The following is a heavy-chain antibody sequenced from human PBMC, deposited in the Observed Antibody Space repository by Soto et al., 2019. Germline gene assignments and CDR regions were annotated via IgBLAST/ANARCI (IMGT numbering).Heavy chain of an antibody. CDR2: IIPIFGTA. V-gene: IGHV1-69*13. CDR3: ATSPMVVTAIPFDY. J-gene: IGHJ4*02. CDR1: GGTFSSYA. Sequence: SVQVSCKASGGTFSSYAISWVRQAPGQGLEWMGGIIPIFGTANYAQKFQGRVTITADESTSTAYMELSSLRSEDTAVYYCATSPMVVTAIPFDYWGQGTLVTVSS. D-gene: IGHD2-21*02.